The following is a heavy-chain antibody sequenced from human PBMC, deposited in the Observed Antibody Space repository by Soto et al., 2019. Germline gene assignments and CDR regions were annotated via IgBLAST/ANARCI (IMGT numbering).Heavy chain of an antibody. CDR1: GYSFTSLD. V-gene: IGHV1-8*01. J-gene: IGHJ4*02. CDR2: MQPSTGRT. Sequence: QVQLVQSGAEVRAPGASVKVSCKASGYSFTSLDINWVRQTAGQGLEWMGWMQPSTGRTGYAQKFQGRVTMTRDTSINTAYMALTTLTSDDTAFYYCARGVSAGVDYWGQGTLVTVSS. CDR3: ARGVSAGVDY. D-gene: IGHD1-26*01.